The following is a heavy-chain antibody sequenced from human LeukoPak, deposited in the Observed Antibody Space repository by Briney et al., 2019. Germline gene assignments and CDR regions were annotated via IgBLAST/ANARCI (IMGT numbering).Heavy chain of an antibody. CDR2: IYYSGST. J-gene: IGHJ4*02. D-gene: IGHD3-10*01. Sequence: PSKTLSLTCTVSGGSINSSSYYWGWMRQPRGKGLEWFGSIYYSGSTYYNPSLKSRVTISVDTSKNQFSLKMYFVTAADTAVYYCARRDGSGSYSRDYWGQGTLVTVSS. CDR1: GGSINSSSYY. CDR3: ARRDGSGSYSRDY. V-gene: IGHV4-39*01.